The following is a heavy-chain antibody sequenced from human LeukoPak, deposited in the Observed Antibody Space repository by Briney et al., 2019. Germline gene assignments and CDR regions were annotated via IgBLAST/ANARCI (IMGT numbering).Heavy chain of an antibody. J-gene: IGHJ4*02. Sequence: PGGSLRLSCAASGFTFSNAWMSWVRQAPGKGLEWVGRIKSKIDGGTTDYAAPVKGRFTISRDDSTNTLYLQMNSLNTEDTAVYYCTKVGGYYVFNYWGQGTLVTVSS. CDR1: GFTFSNAW. CDR2: IKSKIDGGTT. V-gene: IGHV3-15*01. D-gene: IGHD3-22*01. CDR3: TKVGGYYVFNY.